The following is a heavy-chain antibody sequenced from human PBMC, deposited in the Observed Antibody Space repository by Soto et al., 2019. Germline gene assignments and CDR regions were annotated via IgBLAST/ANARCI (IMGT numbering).Heavy chain of an antibody. CDR2: INHSGST. V-gene: IGHV4-34*01. J-gene: IGHJ5*02. Sequence: QVQLQQWGAGLLKPSETLSLTCAVYGGSFSGYYWSWIRQPPGKGLEWIGEINHSGSTNYNPSLKSLVTISVDTSKNQFSLKLSSVTAADTAVYYCARRYEQWLVRGGWFDPWGQGTLVTVSS. D-gene: IGHD6-19*01. CDR3: ARRYEQWLVRGGWFDP. CDR1: GGSFSGYY.